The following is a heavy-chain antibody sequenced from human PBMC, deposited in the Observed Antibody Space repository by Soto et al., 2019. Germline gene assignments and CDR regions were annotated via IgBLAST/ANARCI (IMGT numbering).Heavy chain of an antibody. CDR3: ARTAAAGKNYYGIDV. D-gene: IGHD6-13*01. CDR2: IFPGDSVT. V-gene: IGHV5-51*01. Sequence: GESLKISCKGSGYSFTSYWVGWVRQMPGKGLEWMGTIFPGDSVTRYSPSFQGQVTISADKSFSTAYLQWSSLKASDTAMYYCARTAAAGKNYYGIDVWGQGTTVTVSS. J-gene: IGHJ6*02. CDR1: GYSFTSYW.